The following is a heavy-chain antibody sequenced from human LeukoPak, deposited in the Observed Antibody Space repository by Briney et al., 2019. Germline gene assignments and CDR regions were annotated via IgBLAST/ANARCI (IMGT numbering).Heavy chain of an antibody. D-gene: IGHD1-14*01. J-gene: IGHJ6*02. CDR3: ARVTGVYGMDV. CDR2: TYHSGST. CDR1: GGSISSGGYS. V-gene: IGHV4-30-2*01. Sequence: PSQTLSLTCAVSGGSISSGGYSWSWIRQPPGKGLEWIGYTYHSGSTYYNPSLKSRVTISVDRSKNQFSLKLSSVTAADTAVYYCARVTGVYGMDVWGQGTTVTVSS.